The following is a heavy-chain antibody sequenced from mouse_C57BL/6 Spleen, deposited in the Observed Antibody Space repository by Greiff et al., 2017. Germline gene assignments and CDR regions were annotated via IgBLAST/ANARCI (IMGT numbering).Heavy chain of an antibody. CDR1: GYTFTSYW. CDR2: IDPSDSYT. CDR3: VLYAMDY. J-gene: IGHJ4*01. Sequence: QVQLQQPGAELVMPGASVKLSCKASGYTFTSYWMHWVKQRPGQGLEWIGEIDPSDSYTNYNQKFKGKSTLTVDKSASTAYMQLSSLTSEDSAVYYCVLYAMDYWGQGTSVTVSS. V-gene: IGHV1-69*01.